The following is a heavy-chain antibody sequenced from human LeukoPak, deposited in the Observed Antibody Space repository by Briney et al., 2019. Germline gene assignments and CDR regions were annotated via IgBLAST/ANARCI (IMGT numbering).Heavy chain of an antibody. CDR3: ARFHYVWGSYRSGYFDY. D-gene: IGHD3-16*02. V-gene: IGHV3-53*01. CDR1: GFTVSSNY. J-gene: IGHJ4*02. Sequence: GGSLRLSCAASGFTVSSNYMSWVRQAPGKGLEWVSVIYSGGSTYYADSVKGRFTISRDNSKNTLYLQMNSLRAEDTAVYYCARFHYVWGSYRSGYFDYWGQGTLVTVSS. CDR2: IYSGGST.